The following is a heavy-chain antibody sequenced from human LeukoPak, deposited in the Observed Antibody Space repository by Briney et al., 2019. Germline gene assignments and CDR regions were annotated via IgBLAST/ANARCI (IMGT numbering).Heavy chain of an antibody. J-gene: IGHJ4*02. D-gene: IGHD2-21*02. CDR2: ISWNSGSI. CDR3: AKAYCGGDCYAPPFDY. Sequence: GRSLRLSCAASGFTFDDYAMHWVRQAPGKGLEWVSGISWNSGSIGYADSVKGRFTISRDNAKNSLYLQMNSLRAEDTALYYCAKAYCGGDCYAPPFDYWAREPWSPSPQ. CDR1: GFTFDDYA. V-gene: IGHV3-9*01.